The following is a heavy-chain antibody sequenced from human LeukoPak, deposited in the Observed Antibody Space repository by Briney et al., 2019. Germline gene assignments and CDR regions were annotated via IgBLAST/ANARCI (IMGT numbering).Heavy chain of an antibody. D-gene: IGHD2-21*02. Sequence: SVKVSCKASGGTFSSYAISWARQAPGQGLEWMGGIIPIFGTANYAQKFQGRVTITADESTSTAYMELRSLRSDDTAVYYCARESRDPYYYYGMDVWGQGTTVTVSS. CDR1: GGTFSSYA. CDR2: IIPIFGTA. CDR3: ARESRDPYYYYGMDV. V-gene: IGHV1-69*13. J-gene: IGHJ6*02.